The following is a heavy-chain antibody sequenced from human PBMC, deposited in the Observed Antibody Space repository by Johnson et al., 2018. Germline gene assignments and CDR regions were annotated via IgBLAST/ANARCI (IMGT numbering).Heavy chain of an antibody. CDR2: IYYRGST. V-gene: IGHV4-59*01. J-gene: IGHJ3*02. Sequence: QVQLQESGPGLVKPSETLSLTCTVSGGSISSYYWSWIRQPPGKGLEWMGYIYYRGSTNYNPSLKSRVTITVATSKNQFPLKLSSVTAADTAVYYCARVMGRGGGSSGWHDAFDIWGQGTMVTVSS. D-gene: IGHD6-19*01. CDR1: GGSISSYY. CDR3: ARVMGRGGGSSGWHDAFDI.